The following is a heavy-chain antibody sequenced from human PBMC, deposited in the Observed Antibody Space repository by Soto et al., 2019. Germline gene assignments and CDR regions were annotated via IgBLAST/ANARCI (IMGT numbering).Heavy chain of an antibody. J-gene: IGHJ2*01. CDR1: GFTLSNYA. CDR2: ISYDGVNE. D-gene: IGHD3-10*02. V-gene: IGHV3-30*03. Sequence: QVQLVESGGGVVQPGKSLRLSCVASGFTLSNYAMHWVRQAPGKGLEWVTFISYDGVNEYYADSVKGRFTISRDNSKNTLYLQMSRLRAEDTAVFYCARDLRVRYFDLWGRGTQVIVSS. CDR3: ARDLRVRYFDL.